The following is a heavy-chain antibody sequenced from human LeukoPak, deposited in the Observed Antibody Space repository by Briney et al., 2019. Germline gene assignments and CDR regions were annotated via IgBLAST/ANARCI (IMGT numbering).Heavy chain of an antibody. CDR2: IYSGGST. J-gene: IGHJ4*02. Sequence: PGGSLRLSCAASGFTVSSNYMSWVRQAPGKGLEWVSVIYSGGSTYYADSVKGRFTISRDNSKNTLYLQMNSLRAVDTAVYYCARGFSGVLRYFDYWGQGTLVTVSS. CDR1: GFTVSSNY. CDR3: ARGFSGVLRYFDY. D-gene: IGHD3-9*01. V-gene: IGHV3-53*01.